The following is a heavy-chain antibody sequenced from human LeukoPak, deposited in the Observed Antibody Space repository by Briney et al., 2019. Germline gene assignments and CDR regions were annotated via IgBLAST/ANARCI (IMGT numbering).Heavy chain of an antibody. CDR3: ATSTIFGVVIHYYYYYMDV. V-gene: IGHV1-2*02. J-gene: IGHJ6*03. CDR1: GYTFTGYY. D-gene: IGHD3-3*01. Sequence: ASLKVSCKASGYTFTGYYMHWVRQAPGQGLEWMGWINPNSGGTNYAQSFQGRVTMTRDTSISTAYMELSRLRSDDTAVYYCATSTIFGVVIHYYYYYMDVWGKGTTVTVSS. CDR2: INPNSGGT.